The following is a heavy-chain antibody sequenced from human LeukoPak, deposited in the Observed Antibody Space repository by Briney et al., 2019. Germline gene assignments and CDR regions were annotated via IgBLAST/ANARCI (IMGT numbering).Heavy chain of an antibody. V-gene: IGHV3-30-3*01. CDR2: ISYDGSNK. J-gene: IGHJ6*02. Sequence: GGSLRLSCAASGFTFSSYAMHWVRQAPGKGLEWVAVISYDGSNKYYADSVKGRFTISRDNSKNTLYLQMNSLRAEDTAVYYCARDRAVAVGYYYCGMDVWGQGTTVTVSS. D-gene: IGHD6-19*01. CDR1: GFTFSSYA. CDR3: ARDRAVAVGYYYCGMDV.